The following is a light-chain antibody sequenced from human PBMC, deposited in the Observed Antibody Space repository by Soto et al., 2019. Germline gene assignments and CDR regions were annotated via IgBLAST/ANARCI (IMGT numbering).Light chain of an antibody. Sequence: EIVLTQSPGTLSLSPGERATHSCRASQSVSSNYLAWYHQKPGQAPRLLIYDASSRATGIPDRFSGSGSGTDFTLTITRLEPEDFAVYYCHQYGSSPWTFGQGTKVDIK. V-gene: IGKV3-20*01. CDR2: DAS. CDR3: HQYGSSPWT. CDR1: QSVSSNY. J-gene: IGKJ1*01.